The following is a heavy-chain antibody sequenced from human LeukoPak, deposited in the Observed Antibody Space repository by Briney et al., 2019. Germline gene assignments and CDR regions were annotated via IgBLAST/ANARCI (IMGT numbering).Heavy chain of an antibody. J-gene: IGHJ4*02. CDR3: ARDHSSGWYSPLDY. Sequence: ASVNVSCKASGYTFTSYGISWVRQAPGQGLEWMGWISAYNGNTNYAQKLQGRVTMTTDTSTSTAYMELRSLRSDDTAVYYCARDHSSGWYSPLDYWGQGTLVTVSS. CDR2: ISAYNGNT. CDR1: GYTFTSYG. V-gene: IGHV1-18*01. D-gene: IGHD6-19*01.